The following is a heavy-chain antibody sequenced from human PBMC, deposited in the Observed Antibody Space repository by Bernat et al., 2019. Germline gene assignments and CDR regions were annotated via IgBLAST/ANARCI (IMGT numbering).Heavy chain of an antibody. CDR3: AKESGLVLYPGLDY. CDR2: IWYDGSNK. J-gene: IGHJ4*02. V-gene: IGHV3-33*06. Sequence: QVQLVESGGGVVQPGRSLRLSCAASGFTFSSYGMPWVRQAPGKGLEWVAVIWYDGSNKYYADSVKGRFTISRDNSKNTLYLEMNSLRAEDTAVYYGAKESGLVLYPGLDYWGQGTLVTVPS. D-gene: IGHD5-12*01. CDR1: GFTFSSYG.